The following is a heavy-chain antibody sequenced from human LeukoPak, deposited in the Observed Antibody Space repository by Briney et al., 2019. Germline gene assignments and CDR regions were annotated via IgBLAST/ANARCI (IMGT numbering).Heavy chain of an antibody. V-gene: IGHV1-18*01. CDR3: ARDEKWGYCDSTSCPAFLDV. D-gene: IGHD2-2*01. CDR1: GYTFTNYG. J-gene: IGHJ6*04. Sequence: GASLKVSCKASGYTFTNYGISWVRQAPRQGLEWMGWISGYNGNKNDAQKFQGRLTMTTDTYTSTAYMELRSLRPDDTAVYYCARDEKWGYCDSTSCPAFLDVWGKGTTVTVSS. CDR2: ISGYNGNK.